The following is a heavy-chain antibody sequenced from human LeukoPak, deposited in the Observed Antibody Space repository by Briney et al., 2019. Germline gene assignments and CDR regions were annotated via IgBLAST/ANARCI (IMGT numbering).Heavy chain of an antibody. J-gene: IGHJ4*02. D-gene: IGHD3-10*01. Sequence: SETLSLTCTVSGGSISSYYWSWIRQPPGKGLEWIGYIYYSGSTNYNPSLKSRVTISIDTSKNQFSLKLSSVTAADTAVYYYASGLWFGESYYFDYWGQGTLVTVSS. V-gene: IGHV4-59*01. CDR2: IYYSGST. CDR3: ASGLWFGESYYFDY. CDR1: GGSISSYY.